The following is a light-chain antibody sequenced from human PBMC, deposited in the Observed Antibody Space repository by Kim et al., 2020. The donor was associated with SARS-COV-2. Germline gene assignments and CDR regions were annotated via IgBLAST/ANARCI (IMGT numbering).Light chain of an antibody. CDR3: CSYAGRV. CDR1: VGSYNL. V-gene: IGLV2-23*01. Sequence: VGSYNLVSWYQQHPGKAPKLMIYEGSKRPSGVSNRFSGSKSGNTASLTISGLQAEDEADYYCCSYAGRVFGGGTQLTVL. CDR2: EGS. J-gene: IGLJ3*02.